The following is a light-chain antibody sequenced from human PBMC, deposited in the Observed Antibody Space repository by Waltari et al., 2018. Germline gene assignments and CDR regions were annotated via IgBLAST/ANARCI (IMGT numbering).Light chain of an antibody. V-gene: IGKV4-1*01. Sequence: IVVTQFPDSLAVSLGERATINCKTSQSVIHSSNDRSYLAWYQKKPGHPPKLLISWASTRESGVPDRFIASGSGTDFTLAISSLQSEDVAVYYCLQYYANPYTFGQGTKLEI. J-gene: IGKJ2*01. CDR2: WAS. CDR1: QSVIHSSNDRSY. CDR3: LQYYANPYT.